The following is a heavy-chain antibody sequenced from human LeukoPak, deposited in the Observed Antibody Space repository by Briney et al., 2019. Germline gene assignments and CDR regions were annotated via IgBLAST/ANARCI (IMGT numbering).Heavy chain of an antibody. V-gene: IGHV4-61*02. CDR1: GGSISSGGYF. CDR2: IYTSGGT. D-gene: IGHD2-2*02. Sequence: PSQTLSLTCTVSGGSISSGGYFWSWIRQPAGKGLEWIGCIYTSGGTNYNPSLNSRVTVSIDTSTNQFSLRLPSVTAADPAVYYCATYCSHTSCHTGGGFQHWGQGTLVTVSS. J-gene: IGHJ1*01. CDR3: ATYCSHTSCHTGGGFQH.